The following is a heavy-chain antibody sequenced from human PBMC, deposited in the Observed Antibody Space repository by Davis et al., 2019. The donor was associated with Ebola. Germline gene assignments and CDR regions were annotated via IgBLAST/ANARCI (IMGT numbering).Heavy chain of an antibody. CDR3: AKQRGVGAIDYDY. CDR1: GFVFSSYV. D-gene: IGHD1-26*01. J-gene: IGHJ4*02. V-gene: IGHV3-23*01. Sequence: GESLKISCAASGFVFSSYVMSWVRRAPGKGLEWVSDISSGGGAPYYADSVKGRFTTFRDNPKNTLYLQMNSLRADDTAVYYCAKQRGVGAIDYDYWGRGTVVTVSS. CDR2: ISSGGGAP.